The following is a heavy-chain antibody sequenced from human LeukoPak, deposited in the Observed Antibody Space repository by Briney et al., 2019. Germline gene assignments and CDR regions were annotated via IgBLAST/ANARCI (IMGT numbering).Heavy chain of an antibody. CDR2: ISYGGNNE. J-gene: IGHJ4*02. V-gene: IGHV3-30*03. CDR3: ARGYGVPPKVGY. Sequence: GGSLRLSCAASGFTFTSYSMHWVRQAPGKGLEWVAVISYGGNNEYYADSVKGRFTISRDNSKNTVYLQMNSLRTEDTAMYYCARGYGVPPKVGYWGPGTLVTVSS. D-gene: IGHD4-17*01. CDR1: GFTFTSYS.